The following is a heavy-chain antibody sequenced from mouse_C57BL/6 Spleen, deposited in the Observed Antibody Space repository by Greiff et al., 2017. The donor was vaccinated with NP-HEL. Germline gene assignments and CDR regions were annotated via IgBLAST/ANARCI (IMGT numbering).Heavy chain of an antibody. Sequence: VQLQQSGAELARPGASVKLSCKASGYTFTSYGISWVKQRTGQGLEWIGEIYPRSGNTYYNEKFKGKATLTADKSSSPAYMELRSLTSEDSAVYFCAIYDGYDVAPYYAMDYWGQGTSVTVSS. D-gene: IGHD2-3*01. CDR2: IYPRSGNT. J-gene: IGHJ4*01. V-gene: IGHV1-81*01. CDR1: GYTFTSYG. CDR3: AIYDGYDVAPYYAMDY.